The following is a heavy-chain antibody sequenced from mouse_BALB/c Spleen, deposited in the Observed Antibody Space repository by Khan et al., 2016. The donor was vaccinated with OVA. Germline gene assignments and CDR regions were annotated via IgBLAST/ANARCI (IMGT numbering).Heavy chain of an antibody. Sequence: EVQLQESGPGLVKPSQSLSLTCTVTGYSITSDYAWNWIRQFPGNKLEWMGYIKYSGSTSYNPSLKSRISITRNTSQNQFFLQLSSVTTEDTATXYAARSGTISTVVATDFDSWGQGTTLTVSS. CDR1: GYSITSDYA. V-gene: IGHV3-2*02. CDR2: IKYSGST. CDR3: ARSGTISTVVATDFDS. D-gene: IGHD1-1*01. J-gene: IGHJ2*01.